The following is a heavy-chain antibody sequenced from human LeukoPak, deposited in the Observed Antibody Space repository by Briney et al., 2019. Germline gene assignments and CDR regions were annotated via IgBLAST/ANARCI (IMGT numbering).Heavy chain of an antibody. CDR2: ISSTSTYI. CDR3: ACLVGATQDV. V-gene: IGHV3-21*01. D-gene: IGHD1-26*01. Sequence: GSLRLSCAASGFSFSSYSMNWVRQAPGKGLEWVSSISSTSTYIYYADSVKGRFTISRDNAKNSLYLQMNSLRAEDTAVYYCACLVGATQDVWGKGTTVIVSS. J-gene: IGHJ6*04. CDR1: GFSFSSYS.